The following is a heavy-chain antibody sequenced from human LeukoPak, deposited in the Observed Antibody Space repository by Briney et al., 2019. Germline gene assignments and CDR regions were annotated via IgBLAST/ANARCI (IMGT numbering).Heavy chain of an antibody. D-gene: IGHD2-2*01. Sequence: PGRSLRLFCAASGFTFSSYGMQWVRQAPGKGLEWVAVIWYDGSNKYYADSVKGRFTISRDNSKNTLYLQMNSLRAEDTAVYYCARVYRRYCSSTSCYRMDVWGQGTTVTVSS. CDR1: GFTFSSYG. V-gene: IGHV3-33*01. J-gene: IGHJ6*02. CDR2: IWYDGSNK. CDR3: ARVYRRYCSSTSCYRMDV.